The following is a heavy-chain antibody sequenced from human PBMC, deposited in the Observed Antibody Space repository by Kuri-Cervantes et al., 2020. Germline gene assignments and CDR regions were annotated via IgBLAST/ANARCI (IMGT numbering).Heavy chain of an antibody. CDR3: ARDRVYSYGPVGDYYYGMDV. D-gene: IGHD5-18*01. V-gene: IGHV1-69*13. Sequence: SVKVSCKVSGYTLTELSMHWVRQAPGKGLEWMGGIIPIFGTANYAQKFQGRVTITADESTSTAYMELSSLRSEDTAVYYCARDRVYSYGPVGDYYYGMDVWGQGTTVTVSS. J-gene: IGHJ6*02. CDR2: IIPIFGTA. CDR1: GYTLTELS.